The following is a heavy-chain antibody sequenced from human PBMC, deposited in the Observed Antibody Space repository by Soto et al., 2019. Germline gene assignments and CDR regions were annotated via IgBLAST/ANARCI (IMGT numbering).Heavy chain of an antibody. Sequence: QVQLVQSGAEVRKPGASVKVSCKASGYTFTSYGLTWVRQAPGQGLEWMGWISAHNGNTNYAQKLQGRVTMTTDTSTTTAYMELRSLRSDDTAVYYCASSREGGSGRYFDYWGQGTLVTVSS. CDR1: GYTFTSYG. CDR3: ASSREGGSGRYFDY. CDR2: ISAHNGNT. J-gene: IGHJ4*02. V-gene: IGHV1-18*01. D-gene: IGHD1-26*01.